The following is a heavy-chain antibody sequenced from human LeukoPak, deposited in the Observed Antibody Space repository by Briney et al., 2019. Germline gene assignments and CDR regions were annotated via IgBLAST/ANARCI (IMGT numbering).Heavy chain of an antibody. CDR2: IIPIFGTA. CDR1: GYTFTGYY. V-gene: IGHV1-69*13. Sequence: SVKVSCKASGYTFTGYYMHWVRQAPGQGLEWMGGIIPIFGTANYAQKLQGRVTITADESTSTAYMELSSLRSEDTAVYYCARENEWFGPRGWFDPWGQGTLVTVSS. CDR3: ARENEWFGPRGWFDP. J-gene: IGHJ5*02. D-gene: IGHD3-10*01.